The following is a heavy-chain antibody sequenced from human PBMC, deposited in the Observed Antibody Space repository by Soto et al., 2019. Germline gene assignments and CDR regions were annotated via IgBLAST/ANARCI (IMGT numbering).Heavy chain of an antibody. V-gene: IGHV3-23*01. CDR2: ISGSGGST. CDR3: AKGSVTVTTGLYYYYYYGMDV. Sequence: EVQLLESGGGLVQPGGSLRLSCAASGFTFSSYAMSWVRQAPGKGLEWVSAISGSGGSTYYADSVKGRFTISRDNSKNTLYLQMNSLRAEDTAVYYCAKGSVTVTTGLYYYYYYGMDVWGQGTTVTVSS. J-gene: IGHJ6*02. D-gene: IGHD4-4*01. CDR1: GFTFSSYA.